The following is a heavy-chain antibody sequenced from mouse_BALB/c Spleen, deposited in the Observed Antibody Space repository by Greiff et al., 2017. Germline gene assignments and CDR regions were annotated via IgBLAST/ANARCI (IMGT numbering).Heavy chain of an antibody. J-gene: IGHJ3*01. V-gene: IGHV5-12-2*01. Sequence: DVKLVESGGGLVQPGGSLKLSCAASGFTFSSYTMSWVRQTPEKRLEWVAYISNGGGSTYYPDTVKGRFTISRDNAKNTLYLQMSSLKSEDTAMYYCARDDDDGYPFAYWGQGTLVTVSA. CDR1: GFTFSSYT. CDR3: ARDDDDGYPFAY. D-gene: IGHD2-3*01. CDR2: ISNGGGST.